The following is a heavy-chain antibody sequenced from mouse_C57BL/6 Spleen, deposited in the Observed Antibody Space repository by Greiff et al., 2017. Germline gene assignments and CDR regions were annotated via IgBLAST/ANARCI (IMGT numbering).Heavy chain of an antibody. Sequence: EVKLMESGPGLVKPSQSLSLTCSVTGYSITSGYYWNWLRQFPGNKLEWMGYISYDGSNNYNPSLKNRISITRDTSKNQFFLKLNSVTTEDTATYYCARDHYFDVWGTGTTVTVSS. CDR3: ARDHYFDV. CDR2: ISYDGSN. CDR1: GYSITSGYY. V-gene: IGHV3-6*01. J-gene: IGHJ1*03.